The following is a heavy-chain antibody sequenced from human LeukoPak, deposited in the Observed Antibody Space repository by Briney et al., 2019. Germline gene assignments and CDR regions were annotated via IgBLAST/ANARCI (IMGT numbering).Heavy chain of an antibody. D-gene: IGHD3-3*01. CDR2: ISGSGTST. V-gene: IGHV3-23*01. Sequence: PGGSLRLSCAASGFTFRSYAMSWGRQAPGKGLEWVSGISGSGTSTYYADAMRGRVITSRDNSRNTLYLVMNSLRAEDTAVYFCAKDENYDYRSDYKTGFDYWGLGTLVTVSS. CDR1: GFTFRSYA. J-gene: IGHJ4*02. CDR3: AKDENYDYRSDYKTGFDY.